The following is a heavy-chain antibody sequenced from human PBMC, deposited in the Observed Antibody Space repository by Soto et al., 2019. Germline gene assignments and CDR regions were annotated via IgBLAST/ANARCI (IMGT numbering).Heavy chain of an antibody. CDR3: AREGHYSNSSGDYYGNWFDP. D-gene: IGHD3-22*01. J-gene: IGHJ5*02. Sequence: GGSLRLSCETSGLTFSSHALHWVRQAPGKGLKWVAVVSYDGTYKYYADSVKGRFTISRDNSRNTLYLQMNSLTVEDTAVYYCAREGHYSNSSGDYYGNWFDPWGQGTRVTVS. V-gene: IGHV3-30*04. CDR2: VSYDGTYK. CDR1: GLTFSSHA.